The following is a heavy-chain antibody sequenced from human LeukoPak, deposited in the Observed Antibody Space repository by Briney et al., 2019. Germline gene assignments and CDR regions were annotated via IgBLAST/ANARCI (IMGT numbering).Heavy chain of an antibody. Sequence: GRSLRLSCAASGFTFSSYSMNWVRQAPGKGLEWVSYISSSSSTIYYADSVKGRFTISRDNAMNSLYLQMNSLRAEDTAVYYCARDGSVVPAATDDAFDIWGQGTMVTVSS. V-gene: IGHV3-48*01. CDR2: ISSSSSTI. CDR1: GFTFSSYS. CDR3: ARDGSVVPAATDDAFDI. J-gene: IGHJ3*02. D-gene: IGHD2-2*01.